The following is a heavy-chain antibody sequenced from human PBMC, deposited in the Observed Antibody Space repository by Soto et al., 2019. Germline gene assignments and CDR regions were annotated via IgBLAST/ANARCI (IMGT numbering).Heavy chain of an antibody. V-gene: IGHV6-1*01. J-gene: IGHJ4*02. CDR2: TYYRSKWYN. D-gene: IGHD1-1*01. Sequence: KQSQTLSLTCAISGDSVSSNSAAWNWIRQSPSRGLEWLGRTYYRSKWYNDYAVSVKSRITINPGTSKNQFSLQLNSVTPEDTAVYYCAREWERRIGGLSFYFDYWGQGTLVTVSS. CDR1: GDSVSSNSAA. CDR3: AREWERRIGGLSFYFDY.